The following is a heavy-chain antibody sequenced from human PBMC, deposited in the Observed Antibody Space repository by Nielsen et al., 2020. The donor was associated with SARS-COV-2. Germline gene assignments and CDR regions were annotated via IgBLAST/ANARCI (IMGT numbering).Heavy chain of an antibody. CDR3: ARDLGIAAAGTTGGY. CDR1: GFTFSSYA. V-gene: IGHV3-9*01. CDR2: ISWNSGSI. J-gene: IGHJ4*02. D-gene: IGHD6-13*01. Sequence: SLKISCAASGFTFSSYAMHWVRQAPGKGLEWVSGISWNSGSIGYADSVKGRFTISRDNSKNTLYLQMNSLRAEDTAVYYCARDLGIAAAGTTGGYWGQGTLVTVSS.